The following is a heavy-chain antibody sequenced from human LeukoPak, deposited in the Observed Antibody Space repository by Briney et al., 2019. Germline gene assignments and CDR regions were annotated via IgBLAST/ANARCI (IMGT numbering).Heavy chain of an antibody. J-gene: IGHJ4*02. CDR2: IKQDGSEK. CDR3: ARDGSKDYYDSSGNDY. CDR1: GFTFSKYT. Sequence: GGSLRLSCVASGFTFSKYTMSWVRQAPGKGLEWVANIKQDGSEKYYVDSVKGRFTISRDNAKNSLYLQMNSLRAEDTAVYYCARDGSKDYYDSSGNDYWGQGTLVTVSS. V-gene: IGHV3-7*01. D-gene: IGHD3-22*01.